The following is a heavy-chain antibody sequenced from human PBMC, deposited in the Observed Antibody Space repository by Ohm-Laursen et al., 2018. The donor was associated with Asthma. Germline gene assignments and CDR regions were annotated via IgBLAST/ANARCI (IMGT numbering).Heavy chain of an antibody. CDR1: GGSISSSNYY. J-gene: IGHJ1*01. D-gene: IGHD3-3*01. Sequence: SETLSLTCTVSGGSISSSNYYWGWVRQPPGKGLEWIGSRSYSGPTYSTPSFKSRVTISVDTAKTQFSLKLSSVTPADTAVYFCFLSGYILEYWGQGSLVAVSS. CDR2: RSYSGPT. V-gene: IGHV4-39*01. CDR3: FLSGYILEY.